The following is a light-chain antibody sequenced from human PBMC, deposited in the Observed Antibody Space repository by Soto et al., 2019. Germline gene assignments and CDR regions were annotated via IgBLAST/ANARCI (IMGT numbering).Light chain of an antibody. J-gene: IGKJ5*01. Sequence: EIVMTQSPVTLSVSPGERATLSCRASQSVSSNLAWYQQKPGQAPRLLIYGASTRATGIPARFSGSGSGTDFTLSISSLEPEDSAVYYCQQRHMWPITFGQGTRLEIK. CDR1: QSVSSN. CDR3: QQRHMWPIT. CDR2: GAS. V-gene: IGKV3-15*01.